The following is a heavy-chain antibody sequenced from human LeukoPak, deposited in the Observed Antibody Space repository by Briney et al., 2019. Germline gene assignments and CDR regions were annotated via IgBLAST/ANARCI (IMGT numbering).Heavy chain of an antibody. CDR1: GYSFTNYW. D-gene: IGHD2-21*02. V-gene: IGHV5-51*01. CDR2: IYPGDSET. CDR3: AGSGGDYYNWFDP. Sequence: GESLKISCKGSGYSFTNYWIGWVRQMPGKGLEWMGIIYPGDSETRYSPPFQGQVTISAAKSISTAYLQWSSLRASDTAMYYCAGSGGDYYNWFDPWGQGTLVTVSS. J-gene: IGHJ5*02.